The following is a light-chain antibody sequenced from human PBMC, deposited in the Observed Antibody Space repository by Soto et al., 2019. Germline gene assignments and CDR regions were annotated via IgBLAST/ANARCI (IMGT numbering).Light chain of an antibody. V-gene: IGLV1-44*01. CDR3: AAWDGSLNNVL. CDR2: GNN. Sequence: QSVLTQPPSSSWTPGQSVTISSSGSGSRIGTNTVNWYRQLPGTAPKLLLYGNNQRPSGVPDRFSGSKSGTSASLAISGLQSEDEADYYCAAWDGSLNNVLFGGGTKLTVL. CDR1: GSRIGTNT. J-gene: IGLJ2*01.